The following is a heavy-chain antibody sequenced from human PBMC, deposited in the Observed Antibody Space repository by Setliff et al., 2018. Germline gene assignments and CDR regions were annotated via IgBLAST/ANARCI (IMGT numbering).Heavy chain of an antibody. CDR2: ISGSGGST. V-gene: IGHV3-23*01. Sequence: SLRLSCAASGLTFSSYAMSWVRQAPGKGLEWVSAISGSGGSTYYADSVKGRFTVSRDNAKNSLYLQLNSLRAEDTAIYYCAGGYPSNFDYWGQGTLVTVSS. CDR1: GLTFSSYA. CDR3: AGGYPSNFDY. D-gene: IGHD3-22*01. J-gene: IGHJ4*02.